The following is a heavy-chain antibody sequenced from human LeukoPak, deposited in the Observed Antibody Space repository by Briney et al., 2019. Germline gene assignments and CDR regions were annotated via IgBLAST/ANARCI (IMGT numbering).Heavy chain of an antibody. CDR3: ARRGGYYGSGSYHYFDY. J-gene: IGHJ4*02. CDR2: IYYSGST. CDR1: GGSISSSSYY. V-gene: IGHV4-39*01. D-gene: IGHD3-10*01. Sequence: SETLSLTCTVSGGSISSSSYYWGWIRQPPGKGLEWIGSIYYSGSTYYNPSLKSRVTISVDTSKNQFSLKLSSVTAADTAVYYCARRGGYYGSGSYHYFDYWGQGTLVTVSS.